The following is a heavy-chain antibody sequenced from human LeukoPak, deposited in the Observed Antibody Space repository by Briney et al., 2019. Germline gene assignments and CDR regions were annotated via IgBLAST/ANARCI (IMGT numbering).Heavy chain of an antibody. Sequence: PGRSLRLSCAASGFTFSSYAMHWVRQAPGKGLEWVAVISYDGSNKYYADSVKGRFTISRDNSKNTLYLQMNSLRAEDTAVYYCARERTRWLLTYYFDYWGQGTLVTVSS. CDR1: GFTFSSYA. D-gene: IGHD3-22*01. CDR2: ISYDGSNK. CDR3: ARERTRWLLTYYFDY. V-gene: IGHV3-30*04. J-gene: IGHJ4*02.